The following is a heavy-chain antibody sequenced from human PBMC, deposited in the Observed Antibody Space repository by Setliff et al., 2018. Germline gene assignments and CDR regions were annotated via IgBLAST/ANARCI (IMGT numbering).Heavy chain of an antibody. CDR3: SRDVYDFRTGQADP. V-gene: IGHV3-7*01. Sequence: GGSLRLSCAASGFTFSSLWMSWVRQAPGKGLEWVANINQGGGAQFYVDSVKGRFTISRDNAKNSLYLHMSSLRADDTAVYYCSRDVYDFRTGQADPWGQGTLVTVSS. CDR2: INQGGGAQ. CDR1: GFTFSSLW. J-gene: IGHJ5*02. D-gene: IGHD3-3*01.